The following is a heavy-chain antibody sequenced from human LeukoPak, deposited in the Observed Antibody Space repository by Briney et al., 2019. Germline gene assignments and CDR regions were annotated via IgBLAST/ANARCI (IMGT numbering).Heavy chain of an antibody. V-gene: IGHV3-23*01. Sequence: GGSLRLSCAASGFAFRTYAMSWVRQAPGKGLEGVSAISGSGDKTFYAESVRGRFTISRDNPRNTLYLQMNSLRAEDTAVYYCAKDLNYGFDSWGQGTLVTV. CDR3: AKDLNYGFDS. CDR2: ISGSGDKT. CDR1: GFAFRTYA. J-gene: IGHJ4*02. D-gene: IGHD3-10*01.